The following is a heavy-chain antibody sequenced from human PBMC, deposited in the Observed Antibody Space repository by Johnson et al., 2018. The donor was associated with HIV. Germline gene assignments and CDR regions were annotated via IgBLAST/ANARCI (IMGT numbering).Heavy chain of an antibody. CDR2: INSDGSST. D-gene: IGHD2-15*01. Sequence: EQLEESGGGLVQPGGSLRLSCAASGFTFSSYWMHWVRQAPGKGLVWVSRINSDGSSTSYADSVKGRFTISRDNAKNTLYLQMNSLRAEDTAIYYCEGYCSGGACYSGVSAFDIWGQGTMVTVSS. CDR3: EGYCSGGACYSGVSAFDI. J-gene: IGHJ3*02. V-gene: IGHV3-74*01. CDR1: GFTFSSYW.